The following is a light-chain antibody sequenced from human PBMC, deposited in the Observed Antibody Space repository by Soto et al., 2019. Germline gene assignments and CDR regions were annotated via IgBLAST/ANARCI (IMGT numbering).Light chain of an antibody. Sequence: QSVLTQPASVSGSPGQSVTICCTGRSSDVGGYNYVSWYQQHPGKAPKLMIYEVSNRPSGVSNRFSGSKSGNTASLTISGLQAEDEADYYCSSYTSSSTYVFGTGTKVTV. V-gene: IGLV2-14*01. CDR3: SSYTSSSTYV. J-gene: IGLJ1*01. CDR1: SSDVGGYNY. CDR2: EVS.